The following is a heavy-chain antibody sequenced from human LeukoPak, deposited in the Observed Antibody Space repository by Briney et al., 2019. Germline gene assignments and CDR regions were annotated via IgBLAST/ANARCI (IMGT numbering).Heavy chain of an antibody. D-gene: IGHD6-6*01. CDR1: GFTFDDYA. J-gene: IGHJ4*02. CDR2: ISAPGTVT. V-gene: IGHV3-43*02. Sequence: GGSLRLSCAGSGFTFDDYAMHWIRQPPGKSRQWGSLISAPGTVTNQADSVKGRFTISRDNSKNSLYLQMSSLRTEDTALYYCARGTGSGSYLLDYWGQGTLVTVSS. CDR3: ARGTGSGSYLLDY.